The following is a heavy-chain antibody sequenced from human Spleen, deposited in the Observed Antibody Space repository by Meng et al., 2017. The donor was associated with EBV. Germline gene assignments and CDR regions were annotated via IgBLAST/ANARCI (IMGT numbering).Heavy chain of an antibody. CDR2: IFHSGTT. CDR1: GGSISSSNSY. Sequence: QLQEPGPGLGKPSETLSLTCTVSGGSISSSNSYWTWIRQPPGKGLEWIGEIFHSGTTYYNSSLKSRVTISVDTSENHFSLKLTSVAAADTAIYYCARGLVVATTSLNYDYWGQGTLVTVSS. V-gene: IGHV4-39*02. D-gene: IGHD5-12*01. J-gene: IGHJ4*02. CDR3: ARGLVVATTSLNYDY.